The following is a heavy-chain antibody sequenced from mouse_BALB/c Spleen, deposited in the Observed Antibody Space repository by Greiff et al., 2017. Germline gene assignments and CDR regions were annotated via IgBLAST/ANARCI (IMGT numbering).Heavy chain of an antibody. J-gene: IGHJ2*01. CDR1: GFTFSSYA. CDR2: ISSGGSYT. V-gene: IGHV5-9-4*01. D-gene: IGHD2-4*01. Sequence: DVMLVESGGGLVKPGGSLKLSCAASGFTFSSYAMSWVRQSPEKRLEWVAEISSGGSYTYYPDTVTGRFTISRDNAKNTLYLEMSSLRSEDTAMYYCARDPYDYDGFYFDYWGQGTTLTVSS. CDR3: ARDPYDYDGFYFDY.